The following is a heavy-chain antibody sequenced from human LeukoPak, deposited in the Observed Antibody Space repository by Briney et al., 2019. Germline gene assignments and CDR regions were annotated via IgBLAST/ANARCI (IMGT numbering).Heavy chain of an antibody. D-gene: IGHD3-3*01. CDR1: GFTFSSYS. J-gene: IGHJ4*02. CDR3: ARDSQRYYDFWSGYYSSPPGFDY. CDR2: ISSSSSYI. Sequence: GGSLRLSCAASGFTFSSYSMNWVRQAPGKGLEWVSSISSSSSYIYYADSVKGRFTISRDNAKNSLYLQMNSLRAEDTAVYYCARDSQRYYDFWSGYYSSPPGFDYWGQGTLVTVSS. V-gene: IGHV3-21*01.